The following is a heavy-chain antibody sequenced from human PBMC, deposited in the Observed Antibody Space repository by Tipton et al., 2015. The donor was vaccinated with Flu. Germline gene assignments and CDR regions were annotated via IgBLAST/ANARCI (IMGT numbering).Heavy chain of an antibody. CDR2: IYNNEYT. V-gene: IGHV4-59*12. Sequence: TLSLTCTVSGGSIDSYYWNWIRQPPGKGLEWIGYIYNNEYTKYSPSLKGRVTISVDTSKKQFSLQLRSVTAADTAVYYCARDPSLGMPEYLDYWGQGTLVTASS. CDR1: GGSIDSYY. J-gene: IGHJ4*02. CDR3: ARDPSLGMPEYLDY. D-gene: IGHD2/OR15-2a*01.